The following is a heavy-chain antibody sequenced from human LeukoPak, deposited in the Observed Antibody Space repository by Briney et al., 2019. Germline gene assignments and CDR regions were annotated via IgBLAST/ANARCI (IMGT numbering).Heavy chain of an antibody. CDR2: IYTSGST. Sequence: SETLSLTCTVSGGSISSYYWSWIRQPAGKGLEWIGRIYTSGSTNYNPSLKSRVTMSVDTSKNQFSLKLSSVTAADTAVYYCARVVTGRFGELSYPWDAFDIWGQGTMVTVSS. V-gene: IGHV4-4*07. CDR1: GGSISSYY. J-gene: IGHJ3*02. D-gene: IGHD3-10*01. CDR3: ARVVTGRFGELSYPWDAFDI.